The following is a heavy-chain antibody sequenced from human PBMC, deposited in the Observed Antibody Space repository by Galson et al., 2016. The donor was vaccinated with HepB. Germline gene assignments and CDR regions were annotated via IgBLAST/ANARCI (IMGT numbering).Heavy chain of an antibody. D-gene: IGHD3-16*02. J-gene: IGHJ4*02. Sequence: SETLSLTCNVSGGSMNNAYYYWGWIRQTPGKGLEYIGSMHYSGTTYYSPSLETRVAISVDTPKHRFSLKLSSVTAADTAVYYCARLYGTGGNRYFDYWSQGALVTVSS. CDR3: ARLYGTGGNRYFDY. CDR1: GGSMNNAYYY. V-gene: IGHV4-39*01. CDR2: MHYSGTT.